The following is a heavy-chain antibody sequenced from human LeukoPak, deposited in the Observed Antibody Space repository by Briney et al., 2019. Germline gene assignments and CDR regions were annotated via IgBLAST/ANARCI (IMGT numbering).Heavy chain of an antibody. J-gene: IGHJ4*02. V-gene: IGHV3-9*01. CDR2: ISWNSGSI. Sequence: PGGSLRLSCAASGFTFDDYAMHWVRQAPGQGLEWVSGISWNSGSIGYADSVKGRFTISSANAKNSLYLQMNSPRAQDTALYCGAKDVCPSAWRHYDVGSGSALDYWGQGTVVSV. CDR1: GFTFDDYA. D-gene: IGHD3-3*01. CDR3: AKDVCPSAWRHYDVGSGSALDY.